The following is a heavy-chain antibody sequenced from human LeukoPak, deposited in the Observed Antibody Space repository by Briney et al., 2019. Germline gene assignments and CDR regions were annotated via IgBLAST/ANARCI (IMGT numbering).Heavy chain of an antibody. CDR2: INHSGST. CDR3: ARSSGYRNYYYYYYMDV. V-gene: IGHV4-34*01. J-gene: IGHJ6*03. Sequence: SETLSLTCAVYGGSFSGYYWSWIRQPPGKGLEWIGEINHSGSTNYNPSLKSRVTISVDTSKNQFSLKLSSVTAADTAVYYCARSSGYRNYYYYYYMDVWGKGTTVTVSS. CDR1: GGSFSGYY. D-gene: IGHD3-22*01.